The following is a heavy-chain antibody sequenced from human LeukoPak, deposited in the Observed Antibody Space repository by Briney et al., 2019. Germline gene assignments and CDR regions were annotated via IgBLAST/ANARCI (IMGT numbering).Heavy chain of an antibody. CDR1: EYTFTSYW. V-gene: IGHV3-7*05. D-gene: IGHD1-7*01. J-gene: IGHJ4*02. CDR3: ALYNWNSKRDLDY. CDR2: IKHDGSEK. Sequence: GESLKISCKGSEYTFTSYWIGWVRQAPGKGLEWVANIKHDGSEKYYVGSVKGRFTISRDNAKNSLYLQMNSLRAEDTAVYYCALYNWNSKRDLDYWGEGTLVTVSS.